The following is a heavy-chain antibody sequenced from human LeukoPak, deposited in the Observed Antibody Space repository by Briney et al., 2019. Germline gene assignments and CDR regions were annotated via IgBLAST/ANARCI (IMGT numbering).Heavy chain of an antibody. J-gene: IGHJ4*02. D-gene: IGHD6-19*01. Sequence: RGSLRLSCAASAFTLSSYSMNWVRQAPGEGLEWVSFISSGSSYIYYADSVKDRFTISRDNAKNSLYLQMNSLRVEDTAIYYCARARSGYTSGSDFDYWGQGTLVTVSS. CDR2: ISSGSSYI. CDR3: ARARSGYTSGSDFDY. V-gene: IGHV3-21*01. CDR1: AFTLSSYS.